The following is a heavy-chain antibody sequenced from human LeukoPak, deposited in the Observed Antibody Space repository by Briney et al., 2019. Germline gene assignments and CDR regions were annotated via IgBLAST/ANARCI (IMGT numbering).Heavy chain of an antibody. CDR1: GFIFSSYC. CDR3: ARARSQQWLVPRY. D-gene: IGHD6-19*01. CDR2: IKQDGSEN. Sequence: GGSLRLSCAASGFIFSSYCMSWVRQTPGKGLEWVANIKQDGSENYYVDSVKGRFTISRDNAKNSLYLQMNSLRAEDTAVYYCARARSQQWLVPRYWGQGTLVTVSS. V-gene: IGHV3-7*02. J-gene: IGHJ4*02.